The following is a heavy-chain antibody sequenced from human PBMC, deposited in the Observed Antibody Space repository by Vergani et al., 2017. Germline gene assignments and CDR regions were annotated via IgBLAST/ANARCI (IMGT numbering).Heavy chain of an antibody. J-gene: IGHJ4*02. CDR1: GFTFGDYA. D-gene: IGHD2-21*02. Sequence: EVQLVESGGGLVQPGRSLRLSCTASGFTFGDYAMSWFRQAPGKGLEWVGFIRSKAYGGTTEYAASVKGRFTSSRDDSKSIAYLQMNSLKTEDTAVYYCTRACGGDCYSGDYWGQGTLVTVSS. CDR3: TRACGGDCYSGDY. CDR2: IRSKAYGGTT. V-gene: IGHV3-49*03.